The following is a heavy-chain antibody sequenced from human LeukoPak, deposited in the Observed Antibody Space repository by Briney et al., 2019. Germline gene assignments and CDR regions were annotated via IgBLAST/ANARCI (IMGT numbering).Heavy chain of an antibody. J-gene: IGHJ4*02. Sequence: GGSLRLSCAASGFTFSSYDTHWVRQATGKGPEWVSAIGTAGDTYYPGSVKGRFTISRENAKNSLYLQMNSLRAGDTAVYYCARGVGYSGYEFLDYWGQGTLVTVSS. D-gene: IGHD5-12*01. V-gene: IGHV3-13*01. CDR2: IGTAGDT. CDR3: ARGVGYSGYEFLDY. CDR1: GFTFSSYD.